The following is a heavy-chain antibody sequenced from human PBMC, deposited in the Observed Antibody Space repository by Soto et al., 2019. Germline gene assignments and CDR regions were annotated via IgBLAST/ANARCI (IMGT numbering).Heavy chain of an antibody. V-gene: IGHV4-59*01. CDR2: IYYGGSI. J-gene: IGHJ5*02. D-gene: IGHD3-22*01. CDR3: TGAYYDVSGYSLDP. Sequence: FEILSVTCSVGGGSISSGYGNWIRQPPGKGLEWIGYIYYGGSINYNPSLKSRVIISVDTAKNQFSLRLSSVSAADTVVYYCTGAYYDVSGYSLDPWGQG. CDR1: GGSISSGY.